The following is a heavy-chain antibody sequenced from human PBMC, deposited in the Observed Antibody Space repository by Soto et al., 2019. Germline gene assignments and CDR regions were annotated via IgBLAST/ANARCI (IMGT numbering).Heavy chain of an antibody. D-gene: IGHD1-26*01. J-gene: IGHJ5*02. CDR2: LYYGGST. Sequence: SETLSLTCSVSGGSINSDDSFWGWVRQSPGKGLEWIGSLYYGGSTFYNSSLKSRVTISLDTSKNQFSLRLTSVTAADTAIYYCARQLPVGATSWFDPWGQGTLVTVSS. V-gene: IGHV4-39*01. CDR1: GGSINSDDSF. CDR3: ARQLPVGATSWFDP.